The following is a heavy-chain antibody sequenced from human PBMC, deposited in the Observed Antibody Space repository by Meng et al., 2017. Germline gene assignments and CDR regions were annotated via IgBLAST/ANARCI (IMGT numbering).Heavy chain of an antibody. CDR2: AYYRSKWYH. D-gene: IGHD1-26*01. V-gene: IGHV6-1*01. CDR3: ARGSYSFDS. J-gene: IGHJ4*02. Sequence: QRQTSVSVWVKSHSTPLSSVPIHGEMVSSTSAAWNWIRHSPSRGLEWLGRAYYRSKWYHDYAESVKSRISIDPDTSKNQFSLQLRSVTPEDSAVYYCARGSYSFDSWGQRTLVTVSS. CDR1: GEMVSSTSAA.